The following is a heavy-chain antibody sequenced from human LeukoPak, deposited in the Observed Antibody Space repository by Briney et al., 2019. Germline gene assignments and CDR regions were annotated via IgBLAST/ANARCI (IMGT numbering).Heavy chain of an antibody. V-gene: IGHV4-59*13. CDR3: ARDISWYGSDRSDAFDI. CDR1: GGSLSNYY. J-gene: IGHJ3*02. D-gene: IGHD3-10*01. Sequence: SETLSLTCTVSGGSLSNYYWSWIRQAPGKGLEWIGYVYFSGSTNYNPSLKSRVTISLDTSKNQFSLWLSSVTAENTAIYYEARDISWYGSDRSDAFDIWGQGTMVTVSS. CDR2: VYFSGST.